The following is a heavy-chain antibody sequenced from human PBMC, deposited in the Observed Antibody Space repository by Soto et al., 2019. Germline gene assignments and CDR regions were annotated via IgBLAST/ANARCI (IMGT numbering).Heavy chain of an antibody. D-gene: IGHD3-3*01. V-gene: IGHV4-34*01. Sequence: SETLSLTCAVYGGSFSGYYWSWIRQPPGKGLEWIGEINHSGSTNYNQSLKSRVTISVDTSKTQFSLKLSSVTAADTAVYYCARAGSLFWSGYYISIDRPYYFDYWGQGTLVTVSS. CDR2: INHSGST. CDR3: ARAGSLFWSGYYISIDRPYYFDY. J-gene: IGHJ4*02. CDR1: GGSFSGYY.